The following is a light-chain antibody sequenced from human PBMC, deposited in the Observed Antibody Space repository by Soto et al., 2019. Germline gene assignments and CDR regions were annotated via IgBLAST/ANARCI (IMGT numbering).Light chain of an antibody. CDR2: EVF. J-gene: IGKJ4*01. V-gene: IGKV2D-29*01. CDR3: MQSIELPLT. CDR1: QSLVHSDGKTY. Sequence: DVVMTQTPLSLSVAPGQPASIFCKSSQSLVHSDGKTYLYWYLQKAGQPPQLLVHEVFNRFSGVPDRFSGSGSGTEFTLRISRVEAEDVGVYYCMQSIELPLTFGGGTKVEIK.